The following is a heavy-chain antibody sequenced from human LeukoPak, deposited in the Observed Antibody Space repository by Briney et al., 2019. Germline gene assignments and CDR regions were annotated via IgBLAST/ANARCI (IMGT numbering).Heavy chain of an antibody. V-gene: IGHV1-8*01. CDR2: MNPNSGNT. CDR1: GYTLTSYD. D-gene: IGHD3-22*01. J-gene: IGHJ4*02. CDR3: ARVYDSSGYIDY. Sequence: ASVKVSCKASGYTLTSYDINWVRQATGQGLEWMGWMNPNSGNTGYAQKFQGRVTMTRNTSISTAYMELSSLRSEDTAVYYCARVYDSSGYIDYWGQGTLVTVSS.